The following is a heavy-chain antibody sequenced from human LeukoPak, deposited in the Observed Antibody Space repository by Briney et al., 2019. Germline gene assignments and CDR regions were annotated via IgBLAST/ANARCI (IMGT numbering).Heavy chain of an antibody. V-gene: IGHV3-7*01. CDR2: IKQDRSEK. J-gene: IGHJ4*02. CDR1: GFTFSNYW. D-gene: IGHD2-2*01. Sequence: GGSLRLSCAASGFTFSNYWMSWVRQAPGKGLEWVANIKQDRSEKYYVDSVKGRFTISRDNAKNSLYLQMNSLRVEDTAVYYCARGNCSSTSCYLFDYWGQGTLVTVPS. CDR3: ARGNCSSTSCYLFDY.